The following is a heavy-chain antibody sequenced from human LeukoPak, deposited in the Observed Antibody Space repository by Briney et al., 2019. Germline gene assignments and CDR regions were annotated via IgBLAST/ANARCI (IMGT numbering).Heavy chain of an antibody. CDR1: GFTFDDYA. V-gene: IGHV3-9*01. CDR2: ISWNSGSI. Sequence: PGGSLRLSCAASGFTFDDYAMHWVRQAPVKGLEWVSSISWNSGSIGYADSVKGRFTISRDNSKNTLYLQMNSLRAEDTALYYCAKDLVAPRSMVKMLSGGAFDYWGQGTLVTVSS. CDR3: AKDLVAPRSMVKMLSGGAFDY. D-gene: IGHD5-18*01. J-gene: IGHJ4*02.